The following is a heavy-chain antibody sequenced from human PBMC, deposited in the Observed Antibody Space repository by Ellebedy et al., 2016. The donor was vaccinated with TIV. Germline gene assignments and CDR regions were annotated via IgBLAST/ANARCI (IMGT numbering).Heavy chain of an antibody. CDR1: GYTFTNNG. CDR3: ARVTREHDILTGGFDY. V-gene: IGHV1-18*01. J-gene: IGHJ4*02. D-gene: IGHD3-9*01. Sequence: ASVKVSCXASGYTFTNNGITWVRQAPGRGLEWMGWISPNNGNTKYAENLQGRVTMTTDRSTRIAYMELRSLTSDDTAVYYCARVTREHDILTGGFDYWGQGTLVTVSS. CDR2: ISPNNGNT.